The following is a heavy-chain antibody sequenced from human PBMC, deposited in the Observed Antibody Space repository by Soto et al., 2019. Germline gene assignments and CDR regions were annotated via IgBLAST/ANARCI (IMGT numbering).Heavy chain of an antibody. V-gene: IGHV4-59*08. CDR1: GGSISSYY. CDR3: ARRYGYSFDY. Sequence: PSETLSLTCAVSGGSISSYYWSWIRQPPGKGLEWIGYIYYSGSTNYNPSLKSRVTISVDTSKNQFSLKLSSVTAADTAVYYCARRYGYSFDYWGQGTXVTVSS. J-gene: IGHJ4*02. D-gene: IGHD1-1*01. CDR2: IYYSGST.